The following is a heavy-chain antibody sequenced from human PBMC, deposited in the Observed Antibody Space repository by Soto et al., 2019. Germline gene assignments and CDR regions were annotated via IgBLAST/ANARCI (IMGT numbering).Heavy chain of an antibody. D-gene: IGHD1-26*01. CDR2: MNPSGGST. V-gene: IGHV1-46*01. Sequence: GASVKVSCKASGYTFTSYDINWVRQATGQGLEWMGLMNPSGGSTSYAQKFQGRVTMTSDTSTSTVYMELSSLRSEDTAVYYCARDGANSGSSWWLDPWGQGTLVTVSS. J-gene: IGHJ5*02. CDR3: ARDGANSGSSWWLDP. CDR1: GYTFTSYD.